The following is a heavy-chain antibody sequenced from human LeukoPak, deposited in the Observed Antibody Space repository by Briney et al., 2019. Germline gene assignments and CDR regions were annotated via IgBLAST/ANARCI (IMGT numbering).Heavy chain of an antibody. V-gene: IGHV4-59*01. D-gene: IGHD3-22*01. J-gene: IGHJ3*01. Sequence: SETLSLTCSVSGGSISSYYWSWIRQPPGKGLEWIGNIFYTGSTKYNPSLKSRVTISVDTSKNQISLKLSSVTAADTAMYYCARSAHHYYDSANGVAFDVWGQGTMVTVSS. CDR2: IFYTGST. CDR1: GGSISSYY. CDR3: ARSAHHYYDSANGVAFDV.